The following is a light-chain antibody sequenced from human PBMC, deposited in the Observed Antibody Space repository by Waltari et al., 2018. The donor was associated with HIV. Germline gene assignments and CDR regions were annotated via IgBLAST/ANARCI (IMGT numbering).Light chain of an antibody. CDR1: VLARKY. V-gene: IGLV3-27*01. CDR2: EDT. Sequence: SYELTQPSSMSVSPGQTARITCSGDVLARKYGRWLQQKPGQAPVVVIYEDTERPSGIPDRFSGSTSGTTVTLIITGAQVEDDADYYCYSATENTVVFDGGTNLTVL. CDR3: YSATENTVV. J-gene: IGLJ2*01.